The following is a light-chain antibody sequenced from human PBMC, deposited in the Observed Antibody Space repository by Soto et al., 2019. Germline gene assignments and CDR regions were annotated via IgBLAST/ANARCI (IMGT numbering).Light chain of an antibody. Sequence: DFVMTQSPLSLAVTPGEPAAISCRSNQSLLHSNGKNYLDWFLQKPGQSPQVLINLGSNRASGVPERFSGSGSGTDFTLKISRVEAEDVGVYYCMQGLHIPITFGQGTRLEIK. V-gene: IGKV2-28*01. CDR2: LGS. CDR3: MQGLHIPIT. CDR1: QSLLHSNGKNY. J-gene: IGKJ5*01.